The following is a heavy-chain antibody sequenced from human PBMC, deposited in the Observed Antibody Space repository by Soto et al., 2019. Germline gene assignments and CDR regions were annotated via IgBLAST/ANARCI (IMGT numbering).Heavy chain of an antibody. V-gene: IGHV3-33*01. Sequence: QVQLVESGGGVVQPGRSLRLSCAASGFTFSSYGMHWVRQAPGKGLEWVAVIWYDGSNKYYADSVKGRFTISRDNSKNSLYVQMNSLRAEDTAVYYCARDVNIAARPTRWFDTWGQGTLVTVSS. D-gene: IGHD6-6*01. CDR2: IWYDGSNK. CDR1: GFTFSSYG. CDR3: ARDVNIAARPTRWFDT. J-gene: IGHJ5*02.